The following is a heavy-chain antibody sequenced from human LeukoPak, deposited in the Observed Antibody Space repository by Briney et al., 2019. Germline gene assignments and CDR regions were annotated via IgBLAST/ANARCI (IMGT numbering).Heavy chain of an antibody. CDR3: ASGGDYDFWSGYYRRGYYFDY. CDR2: IIPILGIA. D-gene: IGHD3-3*01. J-gene: IGHJ4*02. Sequence: ASAKVSCKASGGTFSSYAISWVRQAPGQGVEWMGRIIPILGIANYAQKFQGRVTITADKSTSTAYMELSSLRSEDTAVYYCASGGDYDFWSGYYRRGYYFDYWGQGTLVTASS. V-gene: IGHV1-69*04. CDR1: GGTFSSYA.